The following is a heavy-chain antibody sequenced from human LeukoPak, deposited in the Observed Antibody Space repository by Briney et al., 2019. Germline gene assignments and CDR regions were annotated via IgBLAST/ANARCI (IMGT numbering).Heavy chain of an antibody. Sequence: GGSLRLSCAASGFTFSSYAMSWVRQAPGKGLEWASVIYSGGSTYYADSVKGRFTISRDNSKNTLYLQMNSLRAEDTAVYYCARGYDSSGYDYWGQGTLVTVSS. CDR3: ARGYDSSGYDY. V-gene: IGHV3-53*01. D-gene: IGHD3-22*01. CDR2: IYSGGST. J-gene: IGHJ4*02. CDR1: GFTFSSYA.